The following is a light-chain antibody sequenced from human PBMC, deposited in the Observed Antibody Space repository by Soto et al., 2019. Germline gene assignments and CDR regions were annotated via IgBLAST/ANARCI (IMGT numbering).Light chain of an antibody. CDR3: QQYNNWPPWT. Sequence: ETVMTQSPATLSVSPGDRVTLSCRASQTVHTNLAWFQQKPGQAPKLLIYGASTRDTGAPARFTGSGSGTEFTLTISSLQSEDFAVYFCQQYNNWPPWTFGQGTKVEI. CDR1: QTVHTN. V-gene: IGKV3-15*01. CDR2: GAS. J-gene: IGKJ1*01.